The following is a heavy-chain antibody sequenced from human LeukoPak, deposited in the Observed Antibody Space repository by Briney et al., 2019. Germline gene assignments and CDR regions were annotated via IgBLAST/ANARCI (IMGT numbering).Heavy chain of an antibody. D-gene: IGHD3-3*01. J-gene: IGHJ6*02. CDR1: GGSISIYY. V-gene: IGHV4-4*07. Sequence: SETLSLTRTVSGGSISIYYWSWMRQPAGKGVEWSGRIYTSGSTNYNPSLERRVTMSVDTYKNHFSLNLRSVTAADTAVYYCARDVYYDFWSGYYKPYYYYGMDVWGQGTPVTVSS. CDR3: ARDVYYDFWSGYYKPYYYYGMDV. CDR2: IYTSGST.